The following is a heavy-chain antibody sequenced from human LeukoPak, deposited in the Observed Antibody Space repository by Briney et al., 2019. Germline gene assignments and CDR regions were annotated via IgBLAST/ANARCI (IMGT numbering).Heavy chain of an antibody. Sequence: ASVKVSCKASGYTFTSYGISWVRQAPGRGLEWMGWISAYNGNTNYAQKLQGRVTMTTDTSTSTAYMELRSLRSDDTAVYYCARDGYCSSTSCFTYNWFDPWGQGTLVTVSS. CDR3: ARDGYCSSTSCFTYNWFDP. CDR1: GYTFTSYG. D-gene: IGHD2-2*02. CDR2: ISAYNGNT. J-gene: IGHJ5*02. V-gene: IGHV1-18*01.